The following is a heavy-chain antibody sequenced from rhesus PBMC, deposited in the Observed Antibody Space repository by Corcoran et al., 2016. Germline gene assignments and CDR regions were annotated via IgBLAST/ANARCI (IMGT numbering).Heavy chain of an antibody. V-gene: IGHV1S9*01. CDR2: SYPRKGNT. Sequence: QVQLVQSGAEVKKPGASVKLSCKASGYTFTSYYINWVRPAPGQVLEWEGWSYPRKGNTGYAQRFQGRVAMTRDTSTSTAYRELSSRRSEDTAVYYCTRWANGLDYWGQGVLVTVSS. CDR1: GYTFTSYY. J-gene: IGHJ4*01. CDR3: TRWANGLDY.